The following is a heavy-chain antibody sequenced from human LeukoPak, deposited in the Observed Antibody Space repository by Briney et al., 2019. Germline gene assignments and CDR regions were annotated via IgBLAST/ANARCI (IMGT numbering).Heavy chain of an antibody. D-gene: IGHD6-13*01. V-gene: IGHV1-18*01. CDR1: GYTCTSYG. J-gene: IGHJ4*02. Sequence: GASVKVSCKASGYTCTSYGISWVRQAPGQGLEWMGWISAYNGNTNYAQKLQGRVTMTTDTSTSTAYMELRSLRSDDTAVYYCARPVSGDGTAAAQFDYWGQGTLVTVSS. CDR3: ARPVSGDGTAAAQFDY. CDR2: ISAYNGNT.